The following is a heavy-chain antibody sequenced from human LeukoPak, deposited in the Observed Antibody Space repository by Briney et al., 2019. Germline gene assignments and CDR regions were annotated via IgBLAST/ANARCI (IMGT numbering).Heavy chain of an antibody. V-gene: IGHV1-69*13. Sequence: SVKVSCKASGGSFSGYAISWVRQAPGQGLEWMGGIIPIFGTANYAQKFQGRVTITADESTSTAYMELSSLRFEDTAVYYCAREGDTAMVLDYWGHGTLVTVSS. CDR3: AREGDTAMVLDY. J-gene: IGHJ4*01. D-gene: IGHD5-18*01. CDR2: IIPIFGTA. CDR1: GGSFSGYA.